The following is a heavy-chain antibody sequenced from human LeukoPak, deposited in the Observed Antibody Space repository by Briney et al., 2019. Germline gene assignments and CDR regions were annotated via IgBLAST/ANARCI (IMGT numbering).Heavy chain of an antibody. J-gene: IGHJ4*02. CDR1: GFTFTAYH. CDR2: INPNSGGT. Sequence: ASVKVSCKASGFTFTAYHMHWVRQAPGQGLEWMGWINPNSGGTNYAQEFQDRVTMTRDTSISTAYMELSGLRSDDTAVYYCARGPHWDPHFDYWGQGTLVTVSS. V-gene: IGHV1-2*02. D-gene: IGHD7-27*01. CDR3: ARGPHWDPHFDY.